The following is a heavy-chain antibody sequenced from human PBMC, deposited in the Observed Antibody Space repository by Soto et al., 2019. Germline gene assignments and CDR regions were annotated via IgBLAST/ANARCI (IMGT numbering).Heavy chain of an antibody. V-gene: IGHV2-5*02. D-gene: IGHD3-16*01. CDR3: AHRITAAGGRDY. Sequence: QITLKESGPALVKPTQTLTLTCTFSGFSLSTSGVGVGWIRQPPGKALEWLALIYWDDDKRYSTPSLKSRLTITKDTSKNQVVLTLPNVSPEDTGTYYCAHRITAAGGRDYWGQGTLVTVSS. J-gene: IGHJ4*02. CDR2: IYWDDDK. CDR1: GFSLSTSGVG.